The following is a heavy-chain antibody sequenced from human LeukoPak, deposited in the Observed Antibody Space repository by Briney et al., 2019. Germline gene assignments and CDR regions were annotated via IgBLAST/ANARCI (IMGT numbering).Heavy chain of an antibody. CDR2: ISAYNGNT. J-gene: IGHJ6*03. V-gene: IGHV1-18*01. CDR1: GYTFTSYG. CDR3: ARAENYYYYYMDV. Sequence: ASVKVSCKASGYTFTSYGISWVRQAPGQGLEWMGWISAYNGNTNYAQKLQGRVTMTTDTSTSTAYMELRSRRSDDTAVYYFARAENYYYYYMDVWGKGTTVTVSS.